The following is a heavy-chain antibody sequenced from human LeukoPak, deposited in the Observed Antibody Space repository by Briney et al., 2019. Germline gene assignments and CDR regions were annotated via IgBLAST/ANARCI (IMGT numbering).Heavy chain of an antibody. V-gene: IGHV5-51*01. CDR2: IYPGDSDT. CDR1: GYSFTSDL. Sequence: GAALNISCKCSGYSFTSDLICWRRQMPGKRLEWVGIIYPGDSDTRYSPSLQGQVTISDDKSISTAYLQWSSLKASDTAMYYCARHGIVVVPAVPDAFDIWGQGTMVTVSS. CDR3: ARHGIVVVPAVPDAFDI. D-gene: IGHD2-2*01. J-gene: IGHJ3*02.